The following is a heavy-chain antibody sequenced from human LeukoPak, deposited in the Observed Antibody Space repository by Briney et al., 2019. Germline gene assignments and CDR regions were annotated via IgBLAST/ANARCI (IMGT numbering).Heavy chain of an antibody. Sequence: PSETLSLTCTVSAYSISSGYYWGWIRQPPGKGLGWIGSFFHRGSTYYNPSLKSRVTISVDTSKNQFSLDLTSVTAADTAVYYCASELLPDYWGQGTLVTVSS. D-gene: IGHD1-26*01. CDR3: ASELLPDY. CDR1: AYSISSGYY. V-gene: IGHV4-38-2*02. CDR2: FFHRGST. J-gene: IGHJ4*02.